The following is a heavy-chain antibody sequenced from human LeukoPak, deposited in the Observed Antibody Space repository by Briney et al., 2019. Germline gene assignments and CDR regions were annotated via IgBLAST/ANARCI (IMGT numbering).Heavy chain of an antibody. D-gene: IGHD1-7*01. Sequence: PSGTLSLTCAVSGGSISSSNWWSWVRQPPGKGLEWIGEIYHSGSTNYNPSLKSRVTISVDKSKNQFSLKLSSVTAADTAVYYCARESDNWNYVIRYFDLWGRGTLVTVSS. CDR1: GGSISSSNW. J-gene: IGHJ2*01. CDR2: IYHSGST. V-gene: IGHV4-4*02. CDR3: ARESDNWNYVIRYFDL.